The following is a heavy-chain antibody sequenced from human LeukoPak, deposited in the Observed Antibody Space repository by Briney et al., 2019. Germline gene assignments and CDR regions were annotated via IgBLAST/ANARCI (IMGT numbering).Heavy chain of an antibody. CDR2: IKQDGSEK. D-gene: IGHD2-2*01. J-gene: IGHJ6*02. V-gene: IGHV3-7*01. CDR1: GFTFSSYW. CDR3: ARDTGSPEYCSSTSCYYYYYGMDV. Sequence: PGGSLRLSCAASGFTFSSYWMSWVRQAPGKGLEWVANIKQDGSEKYYVDSVKGRFTISRDNAKNSLYLQMNSLRAKDTAVYYCARDTGSPEYCSSTSCYYYYYGMDVWGQGTTVTVSS.